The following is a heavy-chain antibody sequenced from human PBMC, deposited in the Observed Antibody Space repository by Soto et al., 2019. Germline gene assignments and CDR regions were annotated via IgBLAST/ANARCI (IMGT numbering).Heavy chain of an antibody. J-gene: IGHJ3*02. Sequence: GASVKVSCKASGYTFTSYAIHWVRQAPGQRLEWMGWINAGNGNTKYSQKFQGRVTITRDTSASTAYMELSSLRSEDTAVYYCATTRKYYYDSSGYDAFDIWGQGTMVTVSS. D-gene: IGHD3-22*01. CDR3: ATTRKYYYDSSGYDAFDI. CDR1: GYTFTSYA. CDR2: INAGNGNT. V-gene: IGHV1-3*01.